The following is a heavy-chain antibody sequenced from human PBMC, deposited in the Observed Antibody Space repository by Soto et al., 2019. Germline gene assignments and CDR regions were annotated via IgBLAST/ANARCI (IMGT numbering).Heavy chain of an antibody. CDR3: ETVYPVVPHSFEF. Sequence: SETLSLTCTVSGGSISSGGYYWTWIRQRPGEAPEWIGYIYYSGTTYYNPSLQSRVVISIDTSNNQFFLRLSFVTATDTAVYYSETVYPVVPHSFEFWGHGTRVTVSS. CDR2: IYYSGTT. CDR1: GGSISSGGYY. D-gene: IGHD2-15*01. J-gene: IGHJ3*01. V-gene: IGHV4-31*03.